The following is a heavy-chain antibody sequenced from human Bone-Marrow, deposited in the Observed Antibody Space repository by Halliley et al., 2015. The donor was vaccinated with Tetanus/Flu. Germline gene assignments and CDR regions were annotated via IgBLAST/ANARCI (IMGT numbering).Heavy chain of an antibody. CDR1: GGSINSYY. CDR2: VHYSGST. CDR3: AREGSFYENLYGMDV. D-gene: IGHD3-22*01. V-gene: IGHV4-59*12. Sequence: LVQPSETLSLTCTVSGGSINSYYWSWIRQPPGKGLEWIGYVHYSGSTNYNPSLKGRVAISVDMYRHQFSLTLNSVTAADAAVYYCAREGSFYENLYGMDVWGQGTPVSVSS. J-gene: IGHJ6*02.